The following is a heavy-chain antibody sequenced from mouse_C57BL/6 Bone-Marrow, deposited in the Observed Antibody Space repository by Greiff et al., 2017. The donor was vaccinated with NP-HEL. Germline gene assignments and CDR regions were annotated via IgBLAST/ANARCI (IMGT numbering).Heavy chain of an antibody. D-gene: IGHD2-1*01. CDR2: ISSGGSYT. Sequence: EVQLQESGGDLVKPGGSLKLSCAASGFTFSSYGMSWVRQTPDKRLEWVATISSGGSYTYYPDSVKGRFTISRDNAKNTLYLQMSSLKSEDTAMYYCARPSYYGNYGDWYFDVWGTGTTVTVSS. CDR3: ARPSYYGNYGDWYFDV. V-gene: IGHV5-6*01. CDR1: GFTFSSYG. J-gene: IGHJ1*03.